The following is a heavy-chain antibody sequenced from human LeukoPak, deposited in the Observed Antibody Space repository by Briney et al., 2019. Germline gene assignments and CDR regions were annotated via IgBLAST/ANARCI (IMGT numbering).Heavy chain of an antibody. CDR3: ARGYGSGQPTEGDLDF. D-gene: IGHD6-19*01. CDR1: GYTFTGYY. Sequence: ASVKVSCQASGYTFTGYYIHWVRQTPGQGLEWVGWINPNGGGTSYAQKFQDRVTMTTDTSISTAYMELRRLRSDDTAVYYCARGYGSGQPTEGDLDFWGQGTLVTVSS. J-gene: IGHJ4*02. V-gene: IGHV1-2*02. CDR2: INPNGGGT.